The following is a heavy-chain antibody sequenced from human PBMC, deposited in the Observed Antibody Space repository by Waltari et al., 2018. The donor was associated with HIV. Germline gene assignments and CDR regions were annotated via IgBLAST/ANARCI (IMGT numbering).Heavy chain of an antibody. CDR2: LNGDGTTN. V-gene: IGHV3-74*01. J-gene: IGHJ2*01. CDR3: ARRHATEGVLDL. D-gene: IGHD3-10*01. CDR1: GFTSRNSW. Sequence: EVQLLESGGGLVQPGGSLRLSCAASGFTSRNSWMHWVRQVPGKGPVWISRLNGDGTTNLYADSVKGRFTISRDNTRDALYLQMNSLRAEDTAVYYCARRHATEGVLDLWGRGTLVTVSS.